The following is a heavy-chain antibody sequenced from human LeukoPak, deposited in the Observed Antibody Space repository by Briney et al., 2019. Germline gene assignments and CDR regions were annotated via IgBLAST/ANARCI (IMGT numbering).Heavy chain of an antibody. CDR2: INPSSGGT. CDR1: GYTFADYY. CDR3: ARDHQDFWSGHYFYYYGMDV. V-gene: IGHV1-2*02. Sequence: GASVKVSCKTSGYTFADYYMHWVRQAPGQGLEWMGWINPSSGGTDYAQKFQGRVIMTRDTSISTAYMEVSGLRSDDTAVCYCARDHQDFWSGHYFYYYGMDVWGQGTTVTVSS. J-gene: IGHJ6*02. D-gene: IGHD3-3*01.